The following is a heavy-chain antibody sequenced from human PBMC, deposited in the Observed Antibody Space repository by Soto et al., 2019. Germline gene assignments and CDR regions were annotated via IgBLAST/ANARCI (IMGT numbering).Heavy chain of an antibody. CDR3: SRAAHYDFWRGYYYMDV. Sequence: EVQLLESGGGLVQPGGSLRLSCATSGFTFSSYAMAWVRQAPGKGLEWVSAIRGSGGITYHAASVKGRFSISRDNSRKMMYLQINSRGAEDTAVYYCSRAAHYDFWRGYYYMDVWVLGTTVTVSS. J-gene: IGHJ6*03. CDR2: IRGSGGIT. D-gene: IGHD3-3*01. V-gene: IGHV3-23*01. CDR1: GFTFSSYA.